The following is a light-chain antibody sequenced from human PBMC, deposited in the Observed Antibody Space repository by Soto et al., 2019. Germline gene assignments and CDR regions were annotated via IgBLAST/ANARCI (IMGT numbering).Light chain of an antibody. CDR1: QSVDRY. J-gene: IGKJ3*01. Sequence: VVTKSPITLSLSPAEPATLSCRASQSVDRYVAWYQQKVGQAPRLLIYDAYTRATGVGARFTGSGSATDFSLTITSLEPEDFGVYYCQQRGKWPSTLGPGTKVDIK. CDR2: DAY. CDR3: QQRGKWPST. V-gene: IGKV3-11*01.